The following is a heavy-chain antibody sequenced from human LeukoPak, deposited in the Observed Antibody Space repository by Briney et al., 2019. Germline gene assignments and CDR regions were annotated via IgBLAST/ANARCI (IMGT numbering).Heavy chain of an antibody. J-gene: IGHJ4*02. CDR3: AHKHTTMVYFDF. CDR2: IYWDDDK. CDR1: GFSLSTSGVG. V-gene: IGHV2-5*02. D-gene: IGHD5-18*01. Sequence: SGPTLVKPTQTLTLTGTFSGFSLSTSGVGVAWIRQPPGKALERLAFIYWDDDKRYSPSLKSRLTITKDTSKNQVVLTMTNMDPVDTARYYCAHKHTTMVYFDFWGQGTLVTVSS.